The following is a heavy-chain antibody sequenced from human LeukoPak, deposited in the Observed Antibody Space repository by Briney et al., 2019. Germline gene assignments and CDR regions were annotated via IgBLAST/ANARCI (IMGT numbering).Heavy chain of an antibody. CDR3: PKDPHYDSSGYSFDT. J-gene: IGHJ5*02. V-gene: IGHV3-23*01. CDR1: GFTFSNYA. Sequence: PGGSLRLSCAASGFTFSNYAMSWVRQAPGKGRECVTGIRGSGGSTYYADSGKGRFTSSGDNPKNTLYLQMTSLRAAATAVYSCPKDPHYDSSGYSFDTWGQGTLVTVSS. D-gene: IGHD3-22*01. CDR2: IRGSGGST.